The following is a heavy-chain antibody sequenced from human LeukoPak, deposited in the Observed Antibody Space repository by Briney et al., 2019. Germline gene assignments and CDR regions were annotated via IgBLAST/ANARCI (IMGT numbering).Heavy chain of an antibody. CDR3: ARDPDYYGSGSYTPYYYYGMDV. CDR2: IRYDGSNK. Sequence: GGSLRLSCAASGFTFSSYGMHWVRQAPGKGLEWVAFIRYDGSNKYYADSVKGRFTISRDNSKNTLYLQMNSLRAEDTAVYYCARDPDYYGSGSYTPYYYYGMDVWGQGTTVTVSS. J-gene: IGHJ6*02. V-gene: IGHV3-30*02. CDR1: GFTFSSYG. D-gene: IGHD3-10*01.